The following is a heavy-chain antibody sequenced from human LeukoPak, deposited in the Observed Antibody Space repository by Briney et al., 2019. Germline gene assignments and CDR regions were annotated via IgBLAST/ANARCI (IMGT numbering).Heavy chain of an antibody. D-gene: IGHD2-15*01. CDR3: ARVGYCSGGSCYLQHFQH. CDR2: IYYSGST. Sequence: SETLSLTCTVSGSSISSSSYYWGWIRQPPGKGLEWIGSIYYSGSTYYNPSLKSRVTISVDTSKNQFSLKLSSVTAADTAVYYCARVGYCSGGSCYLQHFQHWGQGTLVTVSS. CDR1: GSSISSSSYY. J-gene: IGHJ1*01. V-gene: IGHV4-39*07.